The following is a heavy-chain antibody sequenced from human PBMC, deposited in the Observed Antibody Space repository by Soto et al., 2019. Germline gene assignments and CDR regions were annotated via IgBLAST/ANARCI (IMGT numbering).Heavy chain of an antibody. CDR2: IYYSGNT. CDR3: ARMGPYWMRPS. D-gene: IGHD1-1*01. V-gene: IGHV4-59*01. Sequence: QVQLQESGPGLVKPSETLSLTCTVSGDSISAYYWSWIRQPPGKGLEWIGYIYYSGNTNYNPSLKRRVTVSLDTSRTQVSLKLTSVTAADTAVYYGARMGPYWMRPSWGGGTLDTVSS. CDR1: GDSISAYY. J-gene: IGHJ5*02.